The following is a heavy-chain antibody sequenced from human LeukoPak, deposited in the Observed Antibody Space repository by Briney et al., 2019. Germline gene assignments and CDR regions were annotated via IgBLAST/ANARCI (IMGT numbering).Heavy chain of an antibody. J-gene: IGHJ4*02. V-gene: IGHV3-30-3*01. D-gene: IGHD2-15*01. CDR1: GFTFSSYA. Sequence: GALRLSCAASGFTFSSYAMHWVRQAPGKGLEWVAVLSYDGSNKYYADSVKGRFTISRDNSKNTLYLQMNSLRAEDTAVYYCARGEAGYCSGGSCHIDYWGQGTLVTVSS. CDR3: ARGEAGYCSGGSCHIDY. CDR2: LSYDGSNK.